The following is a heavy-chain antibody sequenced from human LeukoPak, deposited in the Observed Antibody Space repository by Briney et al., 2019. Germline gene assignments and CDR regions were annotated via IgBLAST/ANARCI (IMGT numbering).Heavy chain of an antibody. CDR2: ISGSGGTT. D-gene: IGHD3-16*01. V-gene: IGHV3-23*01. CDR1: GFTFSSYA. CDR3: AKSHYNLGNWSPFDP. J-gene: IGHJ5*02. Sequence: PGGFLRLSGAAPGFTFSSYAMSWVRQAPGKGLEWGSSISGSGGTTHYADSVKGRFTISRDNPKNTLYLQMNSLRAGDTALYFCAKSHYNLGNWSPFDPWGQGTLVTVSS.